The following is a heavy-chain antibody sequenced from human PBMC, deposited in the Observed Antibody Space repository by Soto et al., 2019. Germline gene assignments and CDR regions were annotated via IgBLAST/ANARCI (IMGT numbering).Heavy chain of an antibody. CDR1: GFTFTTSS. CDR3: AAETLQKAV. D-gene: IGHD3-10*01. Sequence: SVKVSCKTSGFTFTTSSVQWVRQARGQRLEWIGWIVVGNGKTNYAQKFQDRVTITRDTSTSTSYLEMSGLTSADTAVYYCAAETLQKAVWGQGALVTLSS. V-gene: IGHV1-58*01. CDR2: IVVGNGKT. J-gene: IGHJ4*02.